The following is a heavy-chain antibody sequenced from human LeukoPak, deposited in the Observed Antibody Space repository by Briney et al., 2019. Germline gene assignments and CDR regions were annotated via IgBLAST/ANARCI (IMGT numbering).Heavy chain of an antibody. CDR2: TYYRSKWYN. D-gene: IGHD3-10*01. CDR3: ARDRHVYYGSGSLPADAFDI. CDR1: GDSVSSSSAA. V-gene: IGHV6-1*01. J-gene: IGHJ3*02. Sequence: SQTLSLTCAISGDSVSSSSAAWNWIRQSPSRGLEWLGRTYYRSKWYNDYAVSVKSRITINPDTSKNQFSLQLNSVTPEDTAVYYCARDRHVYYGSGSLPADAFDIWGQGTMVTVSS.